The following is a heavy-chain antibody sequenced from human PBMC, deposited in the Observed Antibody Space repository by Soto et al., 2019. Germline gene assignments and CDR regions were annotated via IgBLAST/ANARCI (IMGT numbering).Heavy chain of an antibody. CDR3: ARDRYDSSGYYYVTYYGMDV. CDR2: IYYSGST. CDR1: GGSISSYY. D-gene: IGHD3-22*01. J-gene: IGHJ6*02. Sequence: SETLSLTCTVSGGSISSYYWSWIRQHPGKGLEWIGYIYYSGSTYYNPSLKSRVTISVDTSKNQFSLKLSSVTAADTAVYYCARDRYDSSGYYYVTYYGMDVWGQGTTVTVSS. V-gene: IGHV4-59*12.